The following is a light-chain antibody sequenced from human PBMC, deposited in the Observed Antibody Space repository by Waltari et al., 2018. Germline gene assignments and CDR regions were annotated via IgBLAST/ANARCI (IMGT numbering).Light chain of an antibody. CDR2: KVS. CDR1: QSLAYSDGNSY. Sequence: DVVMTQSPLSLPVTLGQPASISCRSSQSLAYSDGNSYLNWFQQMPGQSPMRLIYKVSNRDSCVPDIFCGSGSGTDFTLKIIWVVSYYVVFYYCMQGTHWPLMYSFVLGTKLEI. J-gene: IGKJ2*01. V-gene: IGKV2-30*01. CDR3: MQGTHWPLMYS.